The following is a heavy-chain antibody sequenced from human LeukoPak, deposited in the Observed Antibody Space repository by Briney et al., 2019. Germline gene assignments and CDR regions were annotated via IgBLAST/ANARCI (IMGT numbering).Heavy chain of an antibody. J-gene: IGHJ5*02. Sequence: ASVKVSCKPSGYTFTSYEINWVRQATGQGLEWMGWMNPNSGNTGYAQKFQGRGTMTRNTSISTAYMELSSLRSEDTAVYYCAREPRRTYSDNWFDPWGQGTLVTVSS. D-gene: IGHD4-11*01. CDR3: AREPRRTYSDNWFDP. CDR2: MNPNSGNT. CDR1: GYTFTSYE. V-gene: IGHV1-8*01.